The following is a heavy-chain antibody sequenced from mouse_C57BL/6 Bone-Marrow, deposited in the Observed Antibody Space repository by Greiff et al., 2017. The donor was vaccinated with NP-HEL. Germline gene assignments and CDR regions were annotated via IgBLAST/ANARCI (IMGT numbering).Heavy chain of an antibody. CDR1: GFTFSDYY. J-gene: IGHJ3*01. CDR2: ISNGGGST. CDR3: ARPHYYYGSSPLFAY. Sequence: EVQLVESGGGLVQPGGSLKLSCAASGFTFSDYYMYWVRQTPEKRLEWVAYISNGGGSTYYPDTVKGRFTISRDNAKNTLYLQMSRLKSEDTVMYYCARPHYYYGSSPLFAYWGQGTLVTVSA. V-gene: IGHV5-12*01. D-gene: IGHD1-1*01.